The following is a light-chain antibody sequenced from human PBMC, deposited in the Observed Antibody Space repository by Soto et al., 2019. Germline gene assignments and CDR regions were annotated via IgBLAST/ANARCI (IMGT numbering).Light chain of an antibody. CDR3: GTWDSGLSAGYV. CDR2: DNN. CDR1: SSNSGNKY. V-gene: IGLV1-51*01. J-gene: IGLJ1*01. Sequence: QSVLTQPPSVSAAPGQKVTISCSGSSSNSGNKYVSWYQQLPGTAPKLLIYDNNKRPSGIPDRFSGSKSGTSATLGITGLQTGDEADYYCGTWDSGLSAGYVFGTGTKLTVL.